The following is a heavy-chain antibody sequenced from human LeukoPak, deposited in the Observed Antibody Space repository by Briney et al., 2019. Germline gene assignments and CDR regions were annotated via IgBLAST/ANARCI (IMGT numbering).Heavy chain of an antibody. D-gene: IGHD5-18*01. CDR2: INQDGGET. CDR1: GFTFSSYW. CDR3: ARISPERGYSYGPLDNYFDY. V-gene: IGHV3-7*01. Sequence: GGSQRLSCAASGFTFSSYWMSWVRQAPGKGLEWVANINQDGGETYYVDSVKGRFTISRDNAKNSLYLQMNSLRAEDTAVYYCARISPERGYSYGPLDNYFDYWGQGTLVTVSS. J-gene: IGHJ4*02.